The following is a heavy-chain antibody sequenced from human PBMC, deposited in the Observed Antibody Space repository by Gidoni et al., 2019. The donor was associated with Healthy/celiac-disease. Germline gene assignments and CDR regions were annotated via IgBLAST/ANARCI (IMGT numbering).Heavy chain of an antibody. Sequence: EVQLVESGGGLVKPGGSLRLSCAASGLTFSNAWMNWVRQAPGKGLEWVGRIKSKTDGGTTDYAAPVKGRFTISRDDSKNTLYLQMNSLKTEDTAVYYCTTDLNGWEPYYFDCWGQGTLVTVSS. CDR3: TTDLNGWEPYYFDC. J-gene: IGHJ4*02. CDR2: IKSKTDGGTT. V-gene: IGHV3-15*07. CDR1: GLTFSNAW. D-gene: IGHD1-26*01.